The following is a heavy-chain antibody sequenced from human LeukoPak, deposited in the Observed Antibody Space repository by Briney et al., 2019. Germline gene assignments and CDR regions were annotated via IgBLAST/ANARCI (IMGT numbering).Heavy chain of an antibody. Sequence: RCLCLSRAVSGFTLSDAWMSGVRAAPEERREWLGVKRQSFGGGTTEYAAPVKGRITISRDDSKNTLYLQMNSLKTEDTGVYYCTTNLSLGWEVQLRPGWGQGTPVTVSS. J-gene: IGHJ4*02. D-gene: IGHD3-16*01. CDR1: GFTLSDAW. CDR2: KRQSFGGGTT. CDR3: TTNLSLGWEVQLRPG. V-gene: IGHV3-15*01.